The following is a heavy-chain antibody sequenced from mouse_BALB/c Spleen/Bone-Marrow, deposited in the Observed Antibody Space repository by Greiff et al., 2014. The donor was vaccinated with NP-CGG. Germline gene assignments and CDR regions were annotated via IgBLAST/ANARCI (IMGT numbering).Heavy chain of an antibody. CDR1: GFNIKDFY. Sequence: EVQLQQSGAELVRSGASVKLSCTASGFNIKDFYMHWVKQRPEQGLEWIGWIDPENGDTEYAPKFQGKATMTADTSSNTAYLQLSSLTSEDTAVYYCNGCYSRSYALDYWGQGTSVTVSS. CDR3: NGCYSRSYALDY. CDR2: IDPENGDT. D-gene: IGHD2-12*01. V-gene: IGHV14-4*02. J-gene: IGHJ4*01.